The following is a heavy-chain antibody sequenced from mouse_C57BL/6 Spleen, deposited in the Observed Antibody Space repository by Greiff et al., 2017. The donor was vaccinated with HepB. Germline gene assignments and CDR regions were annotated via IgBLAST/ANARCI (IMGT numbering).Heavy chain of an antibody. CDR1: GYTFTSYW. Sequence: QQSCKASGYTFTSYWMQWVKQRPGQGLEWIGEIDPSDSYTNYNQKFKGKATLTVDTSSSTAYMQRSSLTSEDSAVYYCASTYYGLYYFDYWGQGTTLTVSS. D-gene: IGHD2-9*01. CDR2: IDPSDSYT. V-gene: IGHV1-50*01. CDR3: ASTYYGLYYFDY. J-gene: IGHJ2*01.